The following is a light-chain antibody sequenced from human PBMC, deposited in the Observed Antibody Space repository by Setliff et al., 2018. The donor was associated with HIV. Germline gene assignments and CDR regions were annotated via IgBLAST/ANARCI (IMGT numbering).Light chain of an antibody. V-gene: IGLV6-57*01. CDR2: EDN. Sequence: FMLTQPHSLSESPGKTVTISCTRSSGSIASNYVQWYQQRPGSSPTTVIYEDNQRPSGVPDRFSGSIDSSSNSASLTISGLKAEDEADYYCQSYDSNNHVVFGGGTKVTVL. J-gene: IGLJ2*01. CDR1: SGSIASNY. CDR3: QSYDSNNHVV.